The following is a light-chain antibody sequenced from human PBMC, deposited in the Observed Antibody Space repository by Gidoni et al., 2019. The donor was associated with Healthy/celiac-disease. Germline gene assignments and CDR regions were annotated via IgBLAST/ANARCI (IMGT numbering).Light chain of an antibody. CDR2: AAS. CDR1: QSISSY. J-gene: IGKJ1*01. CDR3: QQSYSTHPRT. Sequence: DIQMTQSPSSLSASVGDRVTITCRASQSISSYLNWYQQKPGKAPKLLIYAASSLQSGVPSRFIGSGCGTNVITTISRRQPEDFATNYCQQSYSTHPRTFGQGTKVEIK. V-gene: IGKV1-39*01.